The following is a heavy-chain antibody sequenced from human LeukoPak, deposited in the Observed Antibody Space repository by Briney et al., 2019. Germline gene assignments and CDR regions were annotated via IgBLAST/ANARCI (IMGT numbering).Heavy chain of an antibody. CDR1: GFTFNNYG. CDR2: ISYDGSNE. J-gene: IGHJ4*02. CDR3: AKDMDCSSINCHSTNYFDY. D-gene: IGHD2-2*01. V-gene: IGHV3-30*18. Sequence: GGSLRLSCVASGFTFNNYGMHWVRQAPGKGLEWVAVISYDGSNEHYGDSVKGRFTISRENSENTLYLQMNSLGAEDTAVYYCAKDMDCSSINCHSTNYFDYWGQGTPVTVSS.